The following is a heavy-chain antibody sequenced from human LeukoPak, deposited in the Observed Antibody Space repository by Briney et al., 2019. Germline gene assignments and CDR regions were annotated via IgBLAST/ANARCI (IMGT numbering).Heavy chain of an antibody. CDR3: ARGRYPIVVVPSAGAEYFQH. D-gene: IGHD2-2*01. Sequence: SETLSLTSAGYGGTFSGFYWIWIPQPPGNEREWMREINHSESTNYNPSLNSLITISVNTTKNDFILMRSPVTAADTAVYYCARGRYPIVVVPSAGAEYFQHWGQGTLVTVSS. J-gene: IGHJ1*01. CDR2: INHSEST. CDR1: GGTFSGFY. V-gene: IGHV4-34*01.